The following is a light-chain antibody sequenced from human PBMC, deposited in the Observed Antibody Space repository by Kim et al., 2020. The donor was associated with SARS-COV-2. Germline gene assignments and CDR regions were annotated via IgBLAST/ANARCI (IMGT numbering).Light chain of an antibody. Sequence: ASVKLTCTLSRGHSRYAIAWHQQQPEKGPRYLMKLNSDGSHSKGDGIPDRFSGSSSGAERYLTISSLQSEDEADYYCQTWGTGIWVFGGGTQLTVL. V-gene: IGLV4-69*01. CDR3: QTWGTGIWV. CDR1: RGHSRYA. J-gene: IGLJ3*02. CDR2: LNSDGSH.